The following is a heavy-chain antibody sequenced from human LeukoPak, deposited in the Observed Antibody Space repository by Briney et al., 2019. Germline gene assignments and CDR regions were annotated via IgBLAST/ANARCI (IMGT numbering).Heavy chain of an antibody. J-gene: IGHJ4*02. Sequence: GESLKISCKGSGFSFTSYWIAWVRQMPGKGLECMGIIYPTDSETRYSPPFQGQVTISADKSISTAYLQWSSLKASDTAMYYCARMVRGVMPYYFDYWGQGTLVTVSS. D-gene: IGHD3-10*01. CDR3: ARMVRGVMPYYFDY. CDR2: IYPTDSET. CDR1: GFSFTSYW. V-gene: IGHV5-51*01.